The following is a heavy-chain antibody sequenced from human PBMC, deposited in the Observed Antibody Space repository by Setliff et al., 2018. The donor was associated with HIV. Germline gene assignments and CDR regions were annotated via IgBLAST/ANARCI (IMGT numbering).Heavy chain of an antibody. CDR1: GGSISSGGYY. V-gene: IGHV4-31*03. J-gene: IGHJ5*02. CDR2: IYYSGST. Sequence: PSETLSLTCTVSGGSISSGGYYWSWIRQHPGKGLEWIGYIYYSGSTYYNPSLKSRVTISVDTSKNQFSLKLSSVTAADTAVYYCARDLNRGYSGYVYNWFDPWGQGTLVTVSS. D-gene: IGHD5-12*01. CDR3: ARDLNRGYSGYVYNWFDP.